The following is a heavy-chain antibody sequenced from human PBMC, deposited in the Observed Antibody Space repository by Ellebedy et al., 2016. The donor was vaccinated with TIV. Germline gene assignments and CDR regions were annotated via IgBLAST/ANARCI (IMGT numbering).Heavy chain of an antibody. CDR3: AREGIAVAGTPPERGYYYGMDV. CDR1: GFTFSSYA. Sequence: GGSLRLSXAASGFTFSSYAMSWVRQAPGKGLEWVSAISGSGGSTYYADSVKGRFTISRDNSKNTLYLQMNSLRAEDTAVYYCAREGIAVAGTPPERGYYYGMDVWGQGTTVTVSS. D-gene: IGHD6-19*01. J-gene: IGHJ6*02. V-gene: IGHV3-23*01. CDR2: ISGSGGST.